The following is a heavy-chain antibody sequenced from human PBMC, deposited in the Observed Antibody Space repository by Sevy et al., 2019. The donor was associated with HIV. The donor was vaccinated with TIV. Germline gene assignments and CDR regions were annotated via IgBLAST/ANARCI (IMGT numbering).Heavy chain of an antibody. J-gene: IGHJ5*02. D-gene: IGHD3-22*01. CDR1: GFTFSDYD. CDR2: ISSSGSTI. Sequence: GGSLRLSCAASGFTFSDYDMSWIRQAPGKGLEWVSYISSSGSTIYYADSVKGRFTISRDNAKNSLYLQMNSLRAEDTAVYYCARDGKSDYYDSSGGWFDPWGQGTLVTVSS. CDR3: ARDGKSDYYDSSGGWFDP. V-gene: IGHV3-11*01.